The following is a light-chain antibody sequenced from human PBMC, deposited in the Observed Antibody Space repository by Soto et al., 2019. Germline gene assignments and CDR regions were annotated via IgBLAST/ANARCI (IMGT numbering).Light chain of an antibody. CDR2: AAF. CDR1: QDIRDD. Sequence: AIQMTQSPSSLSASLGDRVTITCRASQDIRDDLGWYQQKPGKAPKLLIYAAFSLQSGVPSRFSGSGSGTEFTLTISSLQPEDFATYYCLQDHNFPHTFGQGTKLEIK. V-gene: IGKV1-6*01. CDR3: LQDHNFPHT. J-gene: IGKJ2*01.